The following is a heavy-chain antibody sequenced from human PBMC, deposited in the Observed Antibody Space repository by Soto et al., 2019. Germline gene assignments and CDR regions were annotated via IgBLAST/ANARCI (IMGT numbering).Heavy chain of an antibody. V-gene: IGHV3-30-3*01. D-gene: IGHD2-2*01. CDR1: GFKLGGSS. J-gene: IGHJ6*02. CDR3: ARRGPAQSSTDNYYYFALDV. CDR2: ISYDGNNK. Sequence: QVQLVESGGGVVQPGKALRLSCEASGFKLGGSSMQWVRQAPGKGLEWLAVISYDGNNKYFADSVKGRFTISRNNSKNTLYLQMNRLRAEDTAMYYCARRGPAQSSTDNYYYFALDVWGQGTTVIVSS.